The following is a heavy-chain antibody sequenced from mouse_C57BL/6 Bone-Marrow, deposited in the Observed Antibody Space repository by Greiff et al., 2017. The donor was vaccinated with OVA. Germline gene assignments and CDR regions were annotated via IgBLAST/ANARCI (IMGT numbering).Heavy chain of an antibody. V-gene: IGHV8-8*01. CDR3: ARIDGSSYWYFDV. D-gene: IGHD1-1*01. J-gene: IGHJ1*03. CDR2: IWWDDVY. Sequence: QVQLKESGPGILQPSQTLSLTCSFSGFSLSTFGMGVGWIRQPSGKGLESLAQIWWDDVYYSNPALKRWLTISKDTSKNQVLLKIANVDTADTATYYCARIDGSSYWYFDVWGTGTTVTVSS. CDR1: GFSLSTFGMG.